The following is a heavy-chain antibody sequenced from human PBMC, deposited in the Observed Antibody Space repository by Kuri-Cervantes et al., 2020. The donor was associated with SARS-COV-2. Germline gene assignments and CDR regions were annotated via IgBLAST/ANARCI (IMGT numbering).Heavy chain of an antibody. CDR1: EFTFSSYS. V-gene: IGHV3-21*01. Sequence: GESLKISRAASEFTFSSYSMYWVRPAPGKGLDWVSSISSSSSYIYYADSLKGRFTISRDNAKNSLYLQMNSLSAEDTAVYYCGRGWEHYFYYYMDVWGKGTTVTVSS. CDR2: ISSSSSYI. CDR3: GRGWEHYFYYYMDV. D-gene: IGHD1-1*01. J-gene: IGHJ6*03.